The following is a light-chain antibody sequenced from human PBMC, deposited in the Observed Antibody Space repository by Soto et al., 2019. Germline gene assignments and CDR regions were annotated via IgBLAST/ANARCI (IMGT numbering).Light chain of an antibody. CDR2: TDN. J-gene: IGLJ1*01. CDR1: SSNIGKNT. Sequence: QSVLAQPPSVSGTPGQRVTISCSGSSSNIGKNTVSWYQQLPGAAPKPLISTDNQRPSGVPDRFSGSKSGTSASLAISGLQSEDEADYYCEAWDNSLNGHVFGTGNKVTVL. V-gene: IGLV1-44*01. CDR3: EAWDNSLNGHV.